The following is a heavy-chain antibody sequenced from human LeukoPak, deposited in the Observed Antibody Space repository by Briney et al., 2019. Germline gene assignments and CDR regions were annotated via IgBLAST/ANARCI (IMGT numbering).Heavy chain of an antibody. Sequence: ASVKVSCKASGYTFTSYPIHWVRQAPGQGPEWMGVMYTSGGGTTYAQKFQGRVTMTRDTSTSTVYMELSSLRFEDTAVYYCARERGSTQCFAYWGQGTLVTVSS. CDR1: GYTFTSYP. J-gene: IGHJ4*02. CDR2: MYTSGGGT. V-gene: IGHV1-46*01. D-gene: IGHD3-10*01. CDR3: ARERGSTQCFAY.